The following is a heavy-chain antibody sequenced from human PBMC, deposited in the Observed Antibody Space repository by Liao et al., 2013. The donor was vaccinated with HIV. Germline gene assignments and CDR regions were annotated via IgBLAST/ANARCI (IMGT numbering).Heavy chain of an antibody. CDR3: ASERAAAVAEYVQH. CDR2: ISNSGNT. V-gene: IGHV4-30-4*08. D-gene: IGHD6-13*01. J-gene: IGHJ1*01. Sequence: QVQLQESGPGPVKPSQTLSLTCTVSGGSVSSDNFNWNWIRQPPGEGLKWIGYISNSGNTYYNPSLKSRITISVDTPKNQFSLKLNSVTAADTAVYYCASERAAAVAEYVQHWGQGTLVTVSS. CDR1: GGSVSSDNFN.